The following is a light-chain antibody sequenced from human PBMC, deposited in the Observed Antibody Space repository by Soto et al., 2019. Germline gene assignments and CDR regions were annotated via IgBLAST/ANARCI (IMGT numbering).Light chain of an antibody. CDR1: SSDVGGYNY. Sequence: QSVLTQPASVSGSPGQSITISCTGTSSDVGGYNYVSWYQQHPGKAPKLMIYEVSNRPSGVSNRFSGSKSGNTASLTISGLQAEDEADYYCSSYRSSSTLYVFGNGTKVTVL. CDR2: EVS. J-gene: IGLJ1*01. V-gene: IGLV2-14*01. CDR3: SSYRSSSTLYV.